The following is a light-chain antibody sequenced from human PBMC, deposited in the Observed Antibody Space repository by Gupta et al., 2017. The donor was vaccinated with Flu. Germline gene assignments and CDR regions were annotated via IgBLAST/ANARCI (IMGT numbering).Light chain of an antibody. V-gene: IGKV3-11*01. CDR2: DAS. CDR1: QSISNY. CDR3: QQRTIWPQIT. Sequence: ATLYLSPGERATLSCRASQSISNYLAWYQQKPGQAPRLLIYDASKRATDIPARFSGSGSGTDFTLTISDREPEDFAVYYCQQRTIWPQITFGQGTRLEIK. J-gene: IGKJ5*01.